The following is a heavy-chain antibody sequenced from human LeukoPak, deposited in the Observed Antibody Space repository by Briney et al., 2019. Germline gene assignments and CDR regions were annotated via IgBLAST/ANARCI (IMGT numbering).Heavy chain of an antibody. CDR1: GGSISRYY. V-gene: IGHV4-59*08. CDR2: IFYSGDT. J-gene: IGHJ5*02. CDR3: ARHISAQTRFDT. Sequence: SETLSLTCTVSGGSISRYYWSWIRQPPGKEVEWIGYIFYSGDTNYNPSLRSRVTISVDTSNNHFSLKLKSVTAADTAVYYCARHISAQTRFDTWGQGTLVTVSS.